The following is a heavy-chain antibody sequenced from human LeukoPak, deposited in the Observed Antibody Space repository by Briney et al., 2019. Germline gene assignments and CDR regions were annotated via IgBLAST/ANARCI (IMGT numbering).Heavy chain of an antibody. CDR1: GFTFSSYA. V-gene: IGHV3-30-3*01. J-gene: IGHJ4*02. CDR2: ISYDGSNK. CDR3: ARDERVVGATLDY. Sequence: GGSLRLSCAASGFTFSSYAMHWVRQAPGKGLEWVAVISYDGSNKYYADSVKGRFTISRDNSKNTLYLQMNSPRAEDTAVYYCARDERVVGATLDYWGQGTLVTVSS. D-gene: IGHD1-26*01.